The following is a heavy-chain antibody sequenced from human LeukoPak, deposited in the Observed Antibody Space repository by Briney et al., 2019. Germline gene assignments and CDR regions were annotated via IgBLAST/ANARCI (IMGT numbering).Heavy chain of an antibody. CDR3: ARGLWPYFDF. J-gene: IGHJ4*02. Sequence: SETLSLTCAVYGGSFSGYYWSWIRQPPGKGLEWIGEINHSGSTNYNPSLKSRVTISVDTSKNQFSLKLSSVTAADTAVYYCARGLWPYFDFWGQGALVTVSS. CDR1: GGSFSGYY. V-gene: IGHV4-34*01. CDR2: INHSGST. D-gene: IGHD3-16*01.